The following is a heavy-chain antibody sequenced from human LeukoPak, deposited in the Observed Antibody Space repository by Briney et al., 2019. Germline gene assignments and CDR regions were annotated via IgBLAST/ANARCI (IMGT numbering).Heavy chain of an antibody. J-gene: IGHJ4*02. Sequence: SGPTLVKPTPTLTLTCTFSGFSLSTSGVSVGWVRQPPGKALEWLALIYWDDDKRYSPSLKSRLTITKDTSKNQVVLSMTNMGPVDTATYYCARGYYSSSGDYWGQGTLVTVSS. CDR1: GFSLSTSGVS. D-gene: IGHD2-15*01. CDR3: ARGYYSSSGDY. CDR2: IYWDDDK. V-gene: IGHV2-5*02.